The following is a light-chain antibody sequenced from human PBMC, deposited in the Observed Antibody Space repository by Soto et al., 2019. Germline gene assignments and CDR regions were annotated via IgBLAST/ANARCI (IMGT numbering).Light chain of an antibody. CDR3: QQRSNWPRT. Sequence: EIVLTQSPATLSLSPGERATLSCRASQSVISYLAWYQQKPGQAHRLLIYDASNRATGIPARFSGSGSGTDFTLAISSLEPEDFAVYYCQQRSNWPRTFGQGTKVDIK. CDR1: QSVISY. CDR2: DAS. J-gene: IGKJ1*01. V-gene: IGKV3-11*01.